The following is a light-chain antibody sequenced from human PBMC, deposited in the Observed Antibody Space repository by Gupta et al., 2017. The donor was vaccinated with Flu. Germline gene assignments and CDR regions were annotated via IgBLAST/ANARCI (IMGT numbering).Light chain of an antibody. CDR2: DDR. CDR3: HVQAHNSDNCG. V-gene: IGLV3-21*02. CDR1: NIGSKS. J-gene: IGLJ2*01. Sequence: SYMLTQPPSVSVAAGQTASITCGGNNIGSKSVHWHQQKPGQAPVLVIDDDRDRPKGINERVACSTSRTTDAPTLTTVEAGDEADDDCHVQAHNSDNCGFGGGSKLTVL.